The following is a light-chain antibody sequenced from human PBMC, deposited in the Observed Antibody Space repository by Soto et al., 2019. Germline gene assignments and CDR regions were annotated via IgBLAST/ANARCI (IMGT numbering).Light chain of an antibody. CDR3: QQYNSYLT. J-gene: IGKJ4*01. Sequence: DIQMTQSPSTLSASLGDRVTITFRASQTITRWMAWYQQQPGKAPKLLVYDASSLESGVPSRFSVSGSGTEFTLTIRSLQPDDFATYYCQQYNSYLTFGGGTKVDIK. V-gene: IGKV1-5*01. CDR2: DAS. CDR1: QTITRW.